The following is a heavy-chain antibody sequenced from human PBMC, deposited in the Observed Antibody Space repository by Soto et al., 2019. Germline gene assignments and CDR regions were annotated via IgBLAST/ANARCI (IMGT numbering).Heavy chain of an antibody. CDR3: ARGNDFLDSQMDF. V-gene: IGHV3-74*01. D-gene: IGHD2-21*02. Sequence: EVQLVESGGGLVQPGGSLTLSCVGSGFTFRRHCMHWVRQVPGKGLVWVSRINSDGTITTYANSLEGRLTISTDNAKNTVFLQMDGLRVADTAVYYCARGNDFLDSQMDFWGQGALVTVSS. CDR1: GFTFRRHC. J-gene: IGHJ4*02. CDR2: INSDGTIT.